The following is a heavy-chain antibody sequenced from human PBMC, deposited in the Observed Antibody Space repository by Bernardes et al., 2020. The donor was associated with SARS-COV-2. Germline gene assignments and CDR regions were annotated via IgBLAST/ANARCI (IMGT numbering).Heavy chain of an antibody. CDR3: ARGIIAAYDPSDSFDV. Sequence: GGSLRLSCAAFGFTFADDYMTWIRQAPGKGLEWVAYISSSSGYRNYADSVKGRFTISRDNAKNSLYLQMNSLRVEDTAVYYCARGIIAAYDPSDSFDVWGQGTVVTVSS. CDR1: GFTFADDY. V-gene: IGHV3-11*06. D-gene: IGHD5-12*01. CDR2: ISSSSGYR. J-gene: IGHJ3*01.